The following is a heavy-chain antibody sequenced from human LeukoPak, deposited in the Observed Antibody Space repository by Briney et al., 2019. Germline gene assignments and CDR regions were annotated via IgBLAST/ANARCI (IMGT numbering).Heavy chain of an antibody. CDR3: ARLLGRRGFDY. CDR2: IYTSGST. CDR1: GGSISSYY. D-gene: IGHD1-1*01. V-gene: IGHV4-4*09. Sequence: PSETLSLTCTVSGGSISSYYWSWIRQPPGKGLEWIGYIYTSGSTNYNPSLKSRVTISVDTSKNQFSLKLRSVTAADTAVYYCARLLGRRGFDYWGQGTLVTVSS. J-gene: IGHJ4*02.